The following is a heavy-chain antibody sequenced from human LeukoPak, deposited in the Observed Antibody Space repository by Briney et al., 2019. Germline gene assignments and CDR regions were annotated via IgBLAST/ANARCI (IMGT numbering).Heavy chain of an antibody. CDR2: ISGSGGST. Sequence: GGSLRLSCAASGFTFSNYAMSWVRQAPGKGLEWVSAISGSGGSTYYADSVKGRFTISRDNSKNTLYLQMNSLRAEDTAVYYCARLRLTYYDFWSGLDPWGQGTLVTVSS. J-gene: IGHJ5*02. CDR3: ARLRLTYYDFWSGLDP. D-gene: IGHD3-3*01. V-gene: IGHV3-23*01. CDR1: GFTFSNYA.